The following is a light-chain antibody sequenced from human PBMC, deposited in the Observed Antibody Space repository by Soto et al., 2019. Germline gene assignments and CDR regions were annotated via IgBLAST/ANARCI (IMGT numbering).Light chain of an antibody. CDR1: QSISNH. CDR3: QQSYSSPPT. V-gene: IGKV1-39*01. CDR2: AAS. Sequence: DIQMTQSPSSLSASVEDRVIITCRASQSISNHLNWYQQKPGKAPKLLIFAASSLQSGVPSRFSGSRSGPDFTLTNSSLQPEDFATYYCQQSYSSPPTFGQGTKVEIK. J-gene: IGKJ1*01.